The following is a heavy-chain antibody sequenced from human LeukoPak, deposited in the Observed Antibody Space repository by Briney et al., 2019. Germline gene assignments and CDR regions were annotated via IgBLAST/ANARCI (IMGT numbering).Heavy chain of an antibody. J-gene: IGHJ4*02. CDR1: GYTFTSYH. V-gene: IGHV1-46*01. D-gene: IGHD3-22*01. CDR2: INPSGGST. CDR3: ARDPVPRGYDSSGFVDYFDY. Sequence: ASVKVSCKASGYTFTSYHMHWVRQAPGQGLEWMGIINPSGGSTSYAQKFQGRVTMTRDTSTSTVYMELSSLRSEDTAVYYCARDPVPRGYDSSGFVDYFDYWGQGTLVTVSS.